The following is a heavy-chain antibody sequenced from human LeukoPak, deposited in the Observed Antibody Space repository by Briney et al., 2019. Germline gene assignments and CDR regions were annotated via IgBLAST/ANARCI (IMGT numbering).Heavy chain of an antibody. CDR3: ARHYYDSSGYYDNWFDP. Sequence: GGSLRLSCAASGFTVSSNYMTWVRQAPGKGLEWVSVIYSGGSTYYADSVKGRFTISRDNSKNSLYLQMNSLRAEDTAVYYCARHYYDSSGYYDNWFDPWGQGTLVTVSS. V-gene: IGHV3-53*01. J-gene: IGHJ5*02. CDR2: IYSGGST. D-gene: IGHD3-22*01. CDR1: GFTVSSNY.